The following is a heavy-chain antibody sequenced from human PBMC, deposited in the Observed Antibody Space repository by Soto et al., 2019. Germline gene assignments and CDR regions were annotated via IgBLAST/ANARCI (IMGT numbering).Heavy chain of an antibody. Sequence: SETLSLTCTVSGGSLSSGNYYWSWIRQHPGKGLEWIGYIYYSGNTYYNPSLKSRVTISVDTSKKPFSLKLNSVTAADTAVYFCASYGQLIQSFDYWGQGTLVTVSS. CDR3: ASYGQLIQSFDY. CDR2: IYYSGNT. V-gene: IGHV4-31*03. CDR1: GGSLSSGNYY. J-gene: IGHJ4*02. D-gene: IGHD6-6*01.